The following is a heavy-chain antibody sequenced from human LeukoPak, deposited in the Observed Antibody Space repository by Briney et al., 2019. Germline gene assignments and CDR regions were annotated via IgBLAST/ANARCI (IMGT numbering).Heavy chain of an antibody. CDR2: IIPIFGTA. V-gene: IGHV1-69*05. CDR1: GGTFSSYA. D-gene: IGHD3-10*01. CDR3: ARVHYYGSGSSNWFDP. Sequence: SVKVSCKASGGTFSSYAISWVRQAPGQGLEWMGGIIPIFGTANYAQKFRGRVTTTTDESTSTAYMELSSLRSEDTAVYYCARVHYYGSGSSNWFDPWGQGTLVTVSS. J-gene: IGHJ5*02.